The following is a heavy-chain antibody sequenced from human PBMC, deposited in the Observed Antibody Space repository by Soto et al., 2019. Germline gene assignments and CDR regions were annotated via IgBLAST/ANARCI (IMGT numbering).Heavy chain of an antibody. Sequence: PGESLKISCKGSGYSFTSQWISWVRQMPGKGLEWMGRIDPSDSYANYSPSFQGRVTISADKSITTAYLQWSSLKASDTAMYYCARHGRDYYGIDVWGQGTTVTVSS. J-gene: IGHJ6*02. CDR3: ARHGRDYYGIDV. V-gene: IGHV5-10-1*01. CDR2: IDPSDSYA. CDR1: GYSFTSQW.